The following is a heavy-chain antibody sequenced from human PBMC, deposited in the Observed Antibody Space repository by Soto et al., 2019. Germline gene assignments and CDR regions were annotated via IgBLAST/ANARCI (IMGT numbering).Heavy chain of an antibody. D-gene: IGHD3-3*01. J-gene: IGHJ4*02. CDR1: GFTFSSYW. Sequence: EVQLVESGGGLVQPGGSLRLSCAASGFTFSSYWMSWVRQAPGKGLEWVANIKQDGSEKYYVDSVKGRFTISRDNAKNSLYLQMNSLRSEDTAVYYCATPPYYDSWSGYGPHWGQGTLVTVSS. V-gene: IGHV3-7*01. CDR2: IKQDGSEK. CDR3: ATPPYYDSWSGYGPH.